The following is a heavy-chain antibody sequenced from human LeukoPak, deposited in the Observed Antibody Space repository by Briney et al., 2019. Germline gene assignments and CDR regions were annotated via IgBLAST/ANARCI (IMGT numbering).Heavy chain of an antibody. J-gene: IGHJ1*01. CDR2: IYYTGAT. Sequence: SETLSLTCTVSGGSITNYYWSWIRQPPGKGLEWIAYIYYTGATNYNPSLKSRVTISVDTSKNQFSLKLSSVTAADTAVYYCARSITSSWYGDFQHWGQGTLVTVSS. CDR1: GGSITNYY. CDR3: ARSITSSWYGDFQH. V-gene: IGHV4-59*01. D-gene: IGHD6-13*01.